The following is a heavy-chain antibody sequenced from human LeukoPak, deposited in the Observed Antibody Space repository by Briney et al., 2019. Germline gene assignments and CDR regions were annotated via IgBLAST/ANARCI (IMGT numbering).Heavy chain of an antibody. CDR1: GGSISTYY. D-gene: IGHD2-15*01. Sequence: LETLSLTCTVSGGSISTYYWTWIRQPPGKGLEWIGYIYYSGSTNYNPSLKSRVTISVDTSKNQFSLKLSSVTAADTAVYYCARDYCSGGSCYYNYWGQGTLVTVSS. V-gene: IGHV4-59*12. J-gene: IGHJ4*02. CDR2: IYYSGST. CDR3: ARDYCSGGSCYYNY.